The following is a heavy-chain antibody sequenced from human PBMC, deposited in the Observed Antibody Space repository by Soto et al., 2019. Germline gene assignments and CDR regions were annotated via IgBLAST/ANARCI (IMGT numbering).Heavy chain of an antibody. D-gene: IGHD1-26*01. CDR1: GYTFTSYG. V-gene: IGHV1-18*01. CDR2: ISAYNGNT. Sequence: QVQLVQSGAEVKKPGASVKVSCKASGYTFTSYGISWVRQAPGQGLEWMGWISAYNGNTNNAQKLQGRVTMTTDTATSRAYMERRSLRSDDPAVYYCAGASGSSYWFDPWGQGALVTVSS. J-gene: IGHJ5*02. CDR3: AGASGSSYWFDP.